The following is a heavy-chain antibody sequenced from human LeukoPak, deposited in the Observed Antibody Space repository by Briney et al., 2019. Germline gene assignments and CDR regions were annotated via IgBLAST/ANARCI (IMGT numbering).Heavy chain of an antibody. V-gene: IGHV1-18*01. CDR3: ARDSRYKQWLAHFDY. Sequence: ASVKVSCKASGYDFISYGVNWVRQAPGQGLEWMGWISAYNGNTNYAQKLQGRVAMTTDTSTSTAYMELRSLRSDDTAVYYCARDSRYKQWLAHFDYWGQGTLVTVSS. CDR1: GYDFISYG. D-gene: IGHD6-19*01. CDR2: ISAYNGNT. J-gene: IGHJ4*02.